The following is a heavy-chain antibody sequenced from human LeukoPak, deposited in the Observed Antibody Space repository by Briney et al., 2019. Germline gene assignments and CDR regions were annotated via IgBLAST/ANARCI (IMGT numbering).Heavy chain of an antibody. CDR1: GFTFSSYE. Sequence: GGSLRLSCAASGFTFSSYEMNWVRQAPGKGLEWVSYISSSGSTMYYADSVKGRFTISRDNAKNSLYLQMNSLRAEDTAVYYCARTFWGSWSTFDYGGQGPLVTVSS. D-gene: IGHD6-13*01. V-gene: IGHV3-48*03. CDR3: ARTFWGSWSTFDY. CDR2: ISSSGSTM. J-gene: IGHJ4*02.